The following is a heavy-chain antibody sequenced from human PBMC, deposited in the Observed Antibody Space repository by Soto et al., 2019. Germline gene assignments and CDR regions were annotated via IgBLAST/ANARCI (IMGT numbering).Heavy chain of an antibody. CDR2: IYYSGST. CDR3: ARGAHYYYYGMDV. Sequence: SETLSLTCTVSGGSISSGGNYWSWIRQHPGKGLEWIGYIYYSGSTYYNPSLKSRVTISVDTSKNQFSLKLSSVTAADTAVYYCARGAHYYYYGMDVWGQGTTVTVSS. CDR1: GGSISSGGNY. V-gene: IGHV4-31*03. J-gene: IGHJ6*02.